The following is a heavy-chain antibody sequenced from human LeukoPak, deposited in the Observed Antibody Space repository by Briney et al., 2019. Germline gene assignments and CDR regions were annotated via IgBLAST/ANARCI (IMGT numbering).Heavy chain of an antibody. Sequence: ASVKVSCKASGYTFTSYAMHWVRQAPGQRLEWMGWINAGNGNTKYSQEFQGRVTITRDTSASTAYMELSSLRSEDTAVYYCAREKQQLVRGWFDPWGQGTLVTVSS. D-gene: IGHD6-13*01. CDR3: AREKQQLVRGWFDP. CDR1: GYTFTSYA. V-gene: IGHV1-3*01. CDR2: INAGNGNT. J-gene: IGHJ5*02.